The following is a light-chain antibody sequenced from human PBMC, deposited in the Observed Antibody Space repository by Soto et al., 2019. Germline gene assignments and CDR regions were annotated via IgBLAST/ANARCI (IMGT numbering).Light chain of an antibody. J-gene: IGKJ4*01. CDR1: QDIRNY. Sequence: DIQMTQSPSSMSASVGDRVTITCQASQDIRNYLNWYQQKPGKAPKLLIYDASNLETGVPSRFIGSGSGTDFTFTIRSLKPEVVATYYCQQYDNILTFGGGTKVDIK. CDR3: QQYDNILT. V-gene: IGKV1-33*01. CDR2: DAS.